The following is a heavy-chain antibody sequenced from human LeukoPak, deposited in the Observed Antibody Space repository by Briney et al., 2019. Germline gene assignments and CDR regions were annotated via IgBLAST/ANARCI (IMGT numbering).Heavy chain of an antibody. V-gene: IGHV4-34*01. CDR2: INHCGST. CDR3: ARGRIAAASFNY. CDR1: GGSFSGYY. Sequence: PSETLSLTCAVYGGSFSGYYWSWIRQPPGKGLEWIGEINHCGSTNYNPSLKSRVTISVDTSKNQFSLKLSSVTAADTAVYYCARGRIAAASFNYWGQGTLVTVSS. D-gene: IGHD6-13*01. J-gene: IGHJ4*02.